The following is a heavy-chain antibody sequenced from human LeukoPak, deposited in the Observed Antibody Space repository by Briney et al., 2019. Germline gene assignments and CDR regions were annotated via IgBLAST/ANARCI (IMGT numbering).Heavy chain of an antibody. J-gene: IGHJ4*02. CDR2: FDPEDGET. V-gene: IGHV1-24*01. D-gene: IGHD5-18*01. CDR1: GYTLTELS. CDR3: ATAVDTAMVNFDY. Sequence: ASVTVSCTVSGYTLTELSMHWVRQAPGKGLEWMGGFDPEDGETIYAQKFQGRVTMTEDTSTDTAYMELSSLRSEDTAVYYCATAVDTAMVNFDYWGQGTLVTVSS.